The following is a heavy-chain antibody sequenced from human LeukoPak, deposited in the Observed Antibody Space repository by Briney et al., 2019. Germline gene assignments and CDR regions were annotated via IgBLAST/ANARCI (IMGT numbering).Heavy chain of an antibody. CDR3: ARDSGISGRTDY. CDR2: IYHSGTT. CDR1: GGSISSGGYY. Sequence: SETLSLTCTVSGGSISSGGYYWSWIRQPPGKGLEWIGYIYHSGTTYYNPSLKSRVTISVDTSKNQFSLKLSSVTAADTAVYYCARDSGISGRTDYWGQGTLVTVSS. J-gene: IGHJ4*02. V-gene: IGHV4-31*03. D-gene: IGHD3-10*01.